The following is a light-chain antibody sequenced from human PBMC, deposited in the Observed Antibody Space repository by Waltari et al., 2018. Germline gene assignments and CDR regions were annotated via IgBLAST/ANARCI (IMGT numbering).Light chain of an antibody. Sequence: DIVMTQSPATLSVSPGERATLSCRASQSIGSNLAWYQHKPGQAPRFLIYGASTRATGIPARFSGSGSGTEFTLTISSLQSADFATYYCQQYNSYWTFGQGTKVEIK. CDR2: GAS. J-gene: IGKJ1*01. CDR1: QSIGSN. V-gene: IGKV3-15*01. CDR3: QQYNSYWT.